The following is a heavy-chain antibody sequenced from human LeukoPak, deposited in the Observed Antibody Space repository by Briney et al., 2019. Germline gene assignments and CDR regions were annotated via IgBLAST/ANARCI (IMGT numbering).Heavy chain of an antibody. D-gene: IGHD6-13*01. CDR1: GGSISSYY. Sequence: SETLSLTCTVSGGSISSYYWSWIRQPPGKGLEWIGYIYYSGSTNYNPSLKSRVTISVDTSKNQFSLKLSSVTAADTAVYYCARGEEGGSSSPNWFDPWGQGTLVTVSS. CDR2: IYYSGST. V-gene: IGHV4-59*12. CDR3: ARGEEGGSSSPNWFDP. J-gene: IGHJ5*02.